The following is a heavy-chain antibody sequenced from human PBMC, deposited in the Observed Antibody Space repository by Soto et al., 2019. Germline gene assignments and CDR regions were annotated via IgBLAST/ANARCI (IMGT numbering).Heavy chain of an antibody. CDR1: GCSISSGYY. D-gene: IGHD5-12*01. CDR3: ARGGYDYPSYYYYGMDV. J-gene: IGHJ6*02. Sequence: TSETLSLTYADCGCSISSGYYWGWIRQPPGKGLEWIGSIYHSGSTYYNPSLKSRVTISVDTSKNQFSLKLSSVTAADTAVYYCARGGYDYPSYYYYGMDVWGQGTTVTVSS. CDR2: IYHSGST. V-gene: IGHV4-38-2*01.